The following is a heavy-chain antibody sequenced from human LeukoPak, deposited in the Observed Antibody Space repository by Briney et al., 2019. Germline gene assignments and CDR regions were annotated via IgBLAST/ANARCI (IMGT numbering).Heavy chain of an antibody. CDR3: AKWGRFRWLQSKVDY. J-gene: IGHJ4*02. CDR2: ISGSGGST. V-gene: IGHV3-23*01. Sequence: GGSLRLSCAASGFTFSSYAMSWVRQAPGKGLEWVSAISGSGGSTYYADSVKGRFTISRDNSKNTLYQQMNSLRAEDTAVYYCAKWGRFRWLQSKVDYWGQGTLVTVSS. D-gene: IGHD5-24*01. CDR1: GFTFSSYA.